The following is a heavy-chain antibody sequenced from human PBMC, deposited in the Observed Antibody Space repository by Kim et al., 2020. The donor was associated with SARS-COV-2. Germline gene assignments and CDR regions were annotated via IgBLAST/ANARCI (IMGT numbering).Heavy chain of an antibody. CDR1: GGSVTSESHF. CDR2: IFDSATT. Sequence: SETLSLTCSVSGGSVTSESHFWTWIRQPPGKGLEWIGYIFDSATTTYNPSLRSRATISQDTSNNRFSLKLNSVTAADTAVYYCARGPTYFISYRRYFNAMNVWGQGTTVTVSS. V-gene: IGHV4-61*03. D-gene: IGHD5-12*01. J-gene: IGHJ6*02. CDR3: ARGPTYFISYRRYFNAMNV.